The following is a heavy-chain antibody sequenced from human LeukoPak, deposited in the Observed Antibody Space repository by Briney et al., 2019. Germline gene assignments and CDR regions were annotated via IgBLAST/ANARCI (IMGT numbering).Heavy chain of an antibody. J-gene: IGHJ3*02. D-gene: IGHD5-12*01. Sequence: GGSLRLSCVASGFTLSSFAMSWVRQAPGKGLEWVSADTGSGGTTFYGNSVKGRFTISRDNSKNTLYLQMTSLSAEDTALYYCAKDVQWMPSGFDIWGQGTMVTVSS. CDR1: GFTLSSFA. CDR3: AKDVQWMPSGFDI. V-gene: IGHV3-23*01. CDR2: DTGSGGTT.